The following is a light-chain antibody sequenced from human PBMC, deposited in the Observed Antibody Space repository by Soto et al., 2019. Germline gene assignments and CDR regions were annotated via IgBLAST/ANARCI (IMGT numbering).Light chain of an antibody. CDR3: QQYGSSPRIT. V-gene: IGKV3-20*01. CDR1: QSVSSSY. J-gene: IGKJ5*01. CDR2: GAS. Sequence: EIVFTQSPFTLSFSPWERATLSCRASQSVSSSYLAWYQQKPGQAPRLLIYGASSRATGIPDRFSGSGSGTDFTLTISRLEPEDFAVYYCQQYGSSPRITFGQGTRLEI.